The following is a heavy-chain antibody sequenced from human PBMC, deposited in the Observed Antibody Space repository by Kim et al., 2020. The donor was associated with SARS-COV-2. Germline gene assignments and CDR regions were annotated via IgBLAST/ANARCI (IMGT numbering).Heavy chain of an antibody. V-gene: IGHV3-30*02. CDR3: AEDSRAVFGAVTFGP. J-gene: IGHJ5*02. D-gene: IGHD3-3*01. Sequence: ADSVKGRFTISRDDSKYTLFLQMNSLRVEDTAIYYCAEDSRAVFGAVTFGPGGQGTLVTVSS.